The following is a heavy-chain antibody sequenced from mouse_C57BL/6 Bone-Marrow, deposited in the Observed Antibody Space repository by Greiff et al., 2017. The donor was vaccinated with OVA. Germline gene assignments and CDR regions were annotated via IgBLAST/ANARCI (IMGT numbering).Heavy chain of an antibody. CDR1: GYSFTGYY. D-gene: IGHD1-1*01. Sequence: EVQLVESGPELVKPGASVKISCKASGYSFTGYYMNWVKQSPEKSLEWIGEINPSTGGTTYNQKFKAKATLTVDKSSSTAYMQLKSLTSEDSAVYYCARAITTVVAKAYWGQGTLVTVSA. J-gene: IGHJ3*01. CDR2: INPSTGGT. V-gene: IGHV1-42*01. CDR3: ARAITTVVAKAY.